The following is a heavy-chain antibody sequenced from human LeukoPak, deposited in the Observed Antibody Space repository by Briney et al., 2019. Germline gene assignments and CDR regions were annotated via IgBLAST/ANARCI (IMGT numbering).Heavy chain of an antibody. CDR3: ARPYPYSSSGLGYYYYGMDV. D-gene: IGHD6-6*01. J-gene: IGHJ6*02. CDR1: GYSFTSYW. V-gene: IGHV5-51*01. Sequence: GESLKISCKGSGYSFTSYWIGWVRQMPGKGVEGMGFIYLGDSDTRYSPSSQGPVPTSADKSISTALLQWSSLKASDTAMYYCARPYPYSSSGLGYYYYGMDVGGQGTTVTVSS. CDR2: IYLGDSDT.